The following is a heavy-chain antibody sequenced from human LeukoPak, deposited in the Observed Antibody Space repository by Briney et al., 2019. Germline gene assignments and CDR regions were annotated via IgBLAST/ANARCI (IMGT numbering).Heavy chain of an antibody. J-gene: IGHJ6*02. CDR1: GFTFSSYG. Sequence: GGSLRLSCAASGFTFSSYGMSWVRQAPGKGLEWVSAISVSGGSTYYADSVKGRLTISRDNSKNTLYLQMTSLRAEDTAVYYCAVVPAAILGYYYYCMDVWGQGTTVT. CDR2: ISVSGGST. V-gene: IGHV3-23*01. CDR3: AVVPAAILGYYYYCMDV. D-gene: IGHD2-2*02.